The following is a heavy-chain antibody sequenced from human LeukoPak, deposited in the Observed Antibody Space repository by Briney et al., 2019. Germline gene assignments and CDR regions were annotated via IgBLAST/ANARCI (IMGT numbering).Heavy chain of an antibody. Sequence: GGSLRLSCAASGFTFSTYAMHWVRQAPGKGLEWAAVIWYDGSNKYYGDSVKGRLSISRDNSKNTLFLQMNSLRAEDTAVYYCAREADCSGGGCYRGAFDIWGQGTMVAVSS. CDR2: IWYDGSNK. J-gene: IGHJ3*02. D-gene: IGHD2-15*01. CDR1: GFTFSTYA. V-gene: IGHV3-33*01. CDR3: AREADCSGGGCYRGAFDI.